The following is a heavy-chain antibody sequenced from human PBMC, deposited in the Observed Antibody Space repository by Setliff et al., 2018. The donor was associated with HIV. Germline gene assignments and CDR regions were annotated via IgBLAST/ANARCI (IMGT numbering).Heavy chain of an antibody. D-gene: IGHD1-26*01. Sequence: PGGSLRLSCAASGFTFSSYGMHWVRQAPGKGLEWVAFIRYDGSNKYYADSVKGRFTISRDNSKNTLYLQMNSLKTEDTAVYYCTTDLGGSYHGWNYWGQGTLVTVSS. V-gene: IGHV3-30*02. CDR2: IRYDGSNK. CDR1: GFTFSSYG. J-gene: IGHJ4*02. CDR3: TTDLGGSYHGWNY.